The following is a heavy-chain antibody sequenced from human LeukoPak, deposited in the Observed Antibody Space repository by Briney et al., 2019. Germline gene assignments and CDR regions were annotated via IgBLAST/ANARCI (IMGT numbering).Heavy chain of an antibody. CDR1: GGTFSSYA. CDR2: ISAYNGNT. J-gene: IGHJ3*02. CDR3: ARDIVGARGGDAFNI. V-gene: IGHV1-18*01. Sequence: ASVKVSCKASGGTFSSYAISWVRQAPGQGLEWMGWISAYNGNTNYAQKLQGRVTKTTDTSTSTAYMELRSLRSDDTAVYYCARDIVGARGGDAFNIWGQGTMVTVSS. D-gene: IGHD1-26*01.